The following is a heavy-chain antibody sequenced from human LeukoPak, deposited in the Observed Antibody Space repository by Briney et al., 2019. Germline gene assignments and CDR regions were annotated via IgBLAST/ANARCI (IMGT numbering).Heavy chain of an antibody. V-gene: IGHV1-69*01. J-gene: IGHJ4*02. CDR1: GGTFSSYA. D-gene: IGHD3-22*01. Sequence: ASVKVSCKASGGTFSSYAISWVRQAPGQGLEWMGGIIPIIGTANYAQKFQGRVTITADESTSTAYMELSSLRSEDTAVYYCARLGSGYYDNFDYWGQGTLVTVSS. CDR2: IIPIIGTA. CDR3: ARLGSGYYDNFDY.